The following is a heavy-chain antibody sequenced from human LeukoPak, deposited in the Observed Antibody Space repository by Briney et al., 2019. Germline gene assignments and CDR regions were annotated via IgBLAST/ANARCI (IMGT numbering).Heavy chain of an antibody. V-gene: IGHV3-30*18. CDR2: ISYDGSNK. D-gene: IGHD5-18*01. CDR1: GFTFSSYG. Sequence: GGSLRLSCAASGFTFSSYGMHWVRQAPGKGLEWVAVISYDGSNKYYADSVEGRFTISRDNSKNTLYLQMNSLRAEDTAVYYCAKGGGYSYGPSAPIDYWGQGTLVTVSS. J-gene: IGHJ4*02. CDR3: AKGGGYSYGPSAPIDY.